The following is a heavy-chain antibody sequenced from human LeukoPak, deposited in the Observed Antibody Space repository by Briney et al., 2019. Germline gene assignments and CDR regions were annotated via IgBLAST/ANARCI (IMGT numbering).Heavy chain of an antibody. CDR3: ARVSLELRPPHYFDY. CDR2: IYYSGST. V-gene: IGHV4-31*03. Sequence: SETLSLTCTVSGGSISSGGYYWSWIRQHPGKGLEWIGYIYYSGSTYYNPSLKSRVTISVDTSKNQFSLKLSSVTAAGTAVYYCARVSLELRPPHYFDYWGQGTLVTVSS. J-gene: IGHJ4*02. D-gene: IGHD1-26*01. CDR1: GGSISSGGYY.